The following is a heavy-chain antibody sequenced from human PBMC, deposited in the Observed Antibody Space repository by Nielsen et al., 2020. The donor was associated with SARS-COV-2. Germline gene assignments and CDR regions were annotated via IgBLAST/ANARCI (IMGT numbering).Heavy chain of an antibody. D-gene: IGHD6-25*01. J-gene: IGHJ4*02. CDR1: GFMFSTYA. Sequence: GESLKISCAASGFMFSTYAMSWVRQAPGKGPEWVSGIIGSGGRTHYADSVEGWFTISRDNSKNTLYLQMNSLRAEDTAVYYCAKAFRSSDWVRAATDFWGQGTLVTVSS. CDR2: IIGSGGRT. V-gene: IGHV3-23*01. CDR3: AKAFRSSDWVRAATDF.